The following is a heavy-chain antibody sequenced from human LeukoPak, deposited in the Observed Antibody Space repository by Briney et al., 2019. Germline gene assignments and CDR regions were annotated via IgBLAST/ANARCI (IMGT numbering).Heavy chain of an antibody. CDR2: ISSNGGST. CDR3: VKHNWVNWFDP. CDR1: GFTFSSYA. Sequence: GGSLRLSCSASGFTFSSYAMHWVRQAPGKGLEYVSAISSNGGSTYYADSVKGRFTISRDNSKNTLYLQMSSLRAEDTAEYYCVKHNWVNWFDPWGQGTLVTVSS. J-gene: IGHJ5*02. D-gene: IGHD1-20*01. V-gene: IGHV3-64D*06.